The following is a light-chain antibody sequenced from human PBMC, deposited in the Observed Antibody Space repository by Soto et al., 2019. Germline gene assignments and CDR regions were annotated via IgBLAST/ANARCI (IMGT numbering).Light chain of an antibody. V-gene: IGKV3-15*01. CDR3: QQYINGYT. Sequence: EVVMTQSPATLSVFPGERVTLSCRASQSVSSSLAWYQQKPGQAPRLLIYSASTRATGIPARFSGSGSGTEFTLTISSLESEDFAVYYCQQYINGYTFVQVTKVDIK. J-gene: IGKJ2*01. CDR2: SAS. CDR1: QSVSSS.